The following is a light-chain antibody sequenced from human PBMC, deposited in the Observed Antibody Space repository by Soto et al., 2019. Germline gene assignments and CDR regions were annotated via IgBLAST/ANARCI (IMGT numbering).Light chain of an antibody. CDR2: AAS. CDR3: QHRDNRPPGLT. J-gene: IGKJ4*01. CDR1: QSVSDS. V-gene: IGKV3-11*01. Sequence: GDRATLSCRASQSVSDSLAWYQQKPGQAPRLVIHAASNRPPGIPARFSGSGSGTDLTLTISSLEPEDFAVYYCQHRDNRPPGLTFGGGTKVDIK.